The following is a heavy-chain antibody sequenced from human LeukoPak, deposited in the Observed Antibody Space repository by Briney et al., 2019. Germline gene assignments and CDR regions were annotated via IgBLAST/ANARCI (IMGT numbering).Heavy chain of an antibody. CDR3: ARLSGYSYDSGTPGSAFDI. D-gene: IGHD5-18*01. CDR1: GSTFSSYS. V-gene: IGHV3-21*04. CDR2: ISSSSSYI. Sequence: GGSLRLSCAASGSTFSSYSMNWVRQAPGKGLEWVSSISSSSSYIYYADSVKGRFTISRDNAKNSLYLQMNSLRAEDTAVYYCARLSGYSYDSGTPGSAFDIWGQGTMVTVSS. J-gene: IGHJ3*02.